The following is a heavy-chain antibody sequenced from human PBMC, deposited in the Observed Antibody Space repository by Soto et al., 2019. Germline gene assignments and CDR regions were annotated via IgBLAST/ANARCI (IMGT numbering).Heavy chain of an antibody. J-gene: IGHJ4*02. V-gene: IGHV4-59*01. CDR2: IYYSGST. Sequence: SETLSLTCTVSGGSISSYYWSWIRQPPGKGLEWIGYIYYSGSTNYNPSLKSRVTISVDTSKNQFSLKLSSVTAADAAVYYCARDNGDFDSWGQGTLVTVSS. D-gene: IGHD4-17*01. CDR1: GGSISSYY. CDR3: ARDNGDFDS.